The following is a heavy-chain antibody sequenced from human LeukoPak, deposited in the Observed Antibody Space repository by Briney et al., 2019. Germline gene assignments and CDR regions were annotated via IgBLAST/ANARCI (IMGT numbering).Heavy chain of an antibody. J-gene: IGHJ6*02. V-gene: IGHV4-59*08. CDR3: ARRDRLEPLDV. CDR2: IYYSGST. Sequence: ASETLSLTCTVAGGSISSYCWSWIRQPPGKGREWLRYIYYSGSTKHNPSLKNRDTIPVHPSKNQFSPKQSSVTAADTAVYYCARRDRLEPLDVWGQGTTVTVSS. CDR1: GGSISSYC. D-gene: IGHD1-1*01.